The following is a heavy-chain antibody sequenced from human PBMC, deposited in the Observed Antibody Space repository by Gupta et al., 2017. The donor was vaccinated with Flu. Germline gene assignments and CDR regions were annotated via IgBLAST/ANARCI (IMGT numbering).Heavy chain of an antibody. V-gene: IGHV3-23*01. J-gene: IGHJ4*02. Sequence: GLTFSNYAMSWVRQAPGKGLEWVSTISASGGTTYYADSVKGRFTISRDNSKNTLYLQMNSLRAEDTAVYYCAKKMIEVVISHGFDFWGQGTLVTVSS. CDR2: ISASGGTT. D-gene: IGHD3-22*01. CDR3: AKKMIEVVISHGFDF. CDR1: GLTFSNYA.